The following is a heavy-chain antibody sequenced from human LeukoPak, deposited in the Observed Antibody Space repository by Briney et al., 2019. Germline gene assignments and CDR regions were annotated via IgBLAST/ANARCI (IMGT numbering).Heavy chain of an antibody. CDR2: IIPIFGTA. CDR3: ASRSDWGSLYYYYMDV. Sequence: SVKVSCKASGGTFSSYAISWVRQAPGQGLEWTGGIIPIFGTANYAQKFQGRVTITTDESTSTAYMELSSLRSEDTAVYYCASRSDWGSLYYYYMDVWGKGTTLTVSS. CDR1: GGTFSSYA. D-gene: IGHD7-27*01. V-gene: IGHV1-69*05. J-gene: IGHJ6*03.